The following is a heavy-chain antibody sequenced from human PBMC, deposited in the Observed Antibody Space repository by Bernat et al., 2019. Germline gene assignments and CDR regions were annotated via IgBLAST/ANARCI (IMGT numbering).Heavy chain of an antibody. V-gene: IGHV1-18*01. CDR2: VSAYNGDT. CDR1: GFIFTSNG. CDR3: ATTSVSLYWYFDL. Sequence: QGALVQSGTEMKKLGASVRVSCKAPGFIFTSNGFAWVRQAPGQGLEWMGRVSAYNGDTQYAQKFQGRVLMTTDSSTTTAYMELKNLRSDDTAVYFCATTSVSLYWYFDLWGRGTLVTVSS. J-gene: IGHJ2*01.